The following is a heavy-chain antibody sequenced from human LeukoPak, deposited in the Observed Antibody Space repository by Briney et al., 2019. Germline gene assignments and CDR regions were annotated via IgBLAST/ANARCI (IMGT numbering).Heavy chain of an antibody. CDR1: GFTFSSYW. Sequence: SGGSLRLSCAASGFTFSSYWMSWVRQAPGKGLEWVANIKQDGSEKYYVDSVKGRFTISRDNAKNSLYLQMNSLRAEDTAVYYCARLAYCGGDCYSGFDYWGPGTLVTVSS. CDR3: ARLAYCGGDCYSGFDY. D-gene: IGHD2-21*02. V-gene: IGHV3-7*01. CDR2: IKQDGSEK. J-gene: IGHJ4*02.